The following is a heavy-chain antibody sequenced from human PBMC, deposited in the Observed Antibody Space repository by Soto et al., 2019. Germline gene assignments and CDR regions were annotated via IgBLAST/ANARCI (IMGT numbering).Heavy chain of an antibody. CDR2: IKQGGREK. CDR1: DFTFGDYW. J-gene: IGHJ6*02. V-gene: IGHV3-7*01. Sequence: EVQVVESGGGLVQPGGSLRLSCAASDFTFGDYWMSWVRQPPGKGLEWVANIKQGGREKHYVDSVEGRFTISRDDAKNSLFLQMNSLRTDDTAVYYCVREGRSRDGMDVWGQGTTVTVSS. D-gene: IGHD2-2*01. CDR3: VREGRSRDGMDV.